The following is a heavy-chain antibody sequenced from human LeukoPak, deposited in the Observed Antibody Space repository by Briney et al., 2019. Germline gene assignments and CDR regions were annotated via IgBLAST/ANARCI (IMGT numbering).Heavy chain of an antibody. V-gene: IGHV3-23*01. Sequence: GGSLRLSCTASGFSFSDYAMTWVRQAPGEGLEWVSAISGSGQTTFYTDSVKGRFTISRDNSNNTQFLQMSSLRAEDTALYHCARNNGMDVWGQGTTVIVSS. CDR3: ARNNGMDV. CDR2: ISGSGQTT. CDR1: GFSFSDYA. J-gene: IGHJ6*02.